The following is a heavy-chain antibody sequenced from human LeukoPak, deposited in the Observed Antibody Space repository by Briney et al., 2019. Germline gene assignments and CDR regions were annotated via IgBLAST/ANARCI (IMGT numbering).Heavy chain of an antibody. CDR3: ARDRVRGTITYAGFDP. J-gene: IGHJ5*02. D-gene: IGHD3-10*01. Sequence: PSQTLSLTCTVSGGSITSGGYYWSWIRQLPGKGLEWIGYIYYSGSTYYNPSLKSRVTISIDTSKSQFSLKLSSVTAADTAVYYCARDRVRGTITYAGFDPWGQGTLVTVSS. CDR1: GGSITSGGYY. V-gene: IGHV4-31*03. CDR2: IYYSGST.